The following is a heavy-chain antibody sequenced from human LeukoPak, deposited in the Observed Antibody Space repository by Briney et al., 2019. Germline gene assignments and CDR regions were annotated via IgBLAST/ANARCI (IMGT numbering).Heavy chain of an antibody. J-gene: IGHJ4*02. CDR3: ARAVAGTPYVDY. Sequence: PSETLSPTCTVSGGSISSSGYYWGWIRQPPGKGLECIGSIYYSGTTYYNPSLKSRVTISIDTSKNQFSLKLTSVTAADTAVYYCARAVAGTPYVDYWGQGTLVTVSS. V-gene: IGHV4-39*07. CDR2: IYYSGTT. D-gene: IGHD6-19*01. CDR1: GGSISSSGYY.